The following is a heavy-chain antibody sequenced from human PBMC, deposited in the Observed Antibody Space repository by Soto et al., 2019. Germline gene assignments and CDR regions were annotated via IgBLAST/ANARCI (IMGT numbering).Heavy chain of an antibody. CDR2: IYHSGST. CDR1: GGSISSGGYS. CDR3: ARSPAAYGDYVPHHFAY. V-gene: IGHV4-30-2*01. J-gene: IGHJ4*02. D-gene: IGHD4-17*01. Sequence: QLQLQESGSGLVKPSQTLSLTCAVSGGSISSGGYSWSWIRQPPGKGLEWIGYIYHSGSTYYNPSLKSRVTISVDRSKNQFSLKLSSVTAADTAVYYCARSPAAYGDYVPHHFAYWGQGTLVTVSS.